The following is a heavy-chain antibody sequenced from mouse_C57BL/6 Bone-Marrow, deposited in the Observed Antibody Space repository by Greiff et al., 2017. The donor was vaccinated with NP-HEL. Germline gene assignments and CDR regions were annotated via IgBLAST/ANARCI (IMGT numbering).Heavy chain of an antibody. Sequence: VQLQQSGAELVRPGASVKLSCKASGYTFTDYYINWVKQRPGQGLEWIARIYPGSGNTYYTEKFKGTATLTAEKSSSTAYMQLSSLTSEDSAVYCCARGTGTRVFFDYWGQGTTLTVSS. D-gene: IGHD4-1*01. CDR2: IYPGSGNT. CDR1: GYTFTDYY. V-gene: IGHV1-76*01. J-gene: IGHJ2*01. CDR3: ARGTGTRVFFDY.